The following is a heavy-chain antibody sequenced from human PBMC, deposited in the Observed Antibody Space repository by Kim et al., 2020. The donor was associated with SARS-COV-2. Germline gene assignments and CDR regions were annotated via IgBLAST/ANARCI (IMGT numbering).Heavy chain of an antibody. Sequence: SQTLSLTCAISGDSVSSNSAAWNWIRQSPSRGLEWLGRTYYRSKWYNDYAESVKSRITINPDTSKNQFSLQLNSVTPEDTAVYYCARAQGMYYAPDYYGMDVWSQGTTVTVSS. J-gene: IGHJ6*02. CDR3: ARAQGMYYAPDYYGMDV. CDR2: TYYRSKWYN. CDR1: GDSVSSNSAA. V-gene: IGHV6-1*01. D-gene: IGHD3-3*01.